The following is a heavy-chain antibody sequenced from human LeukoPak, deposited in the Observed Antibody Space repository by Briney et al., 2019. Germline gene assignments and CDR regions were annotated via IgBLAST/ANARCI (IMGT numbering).Heavy chain of an antibody. CDR2: IYTSGST. CDR1: GGSISSGSYY. Sequence: SETLSLTCTVSGGSISSGSYYWSWIRQPAGKGLEWIGRIYTSGSTNYNPSLKSRVTISVDTSKNQFSLKLSSVTAADTAVYYCARDQVYCSSTSCYTFFDYWGQGTLVTVSS. CDR3: ARDQVYCSSTSCYTFFDY. D-gene: IGHD2-2*02. V-gene: IGHV4-61*02. J-gene: IGHJ4*02.